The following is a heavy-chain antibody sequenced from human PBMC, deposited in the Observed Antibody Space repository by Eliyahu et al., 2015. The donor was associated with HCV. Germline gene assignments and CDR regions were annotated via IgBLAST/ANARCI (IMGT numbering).Heavy chain of an antibody. CDR3: ARHIAAAGTYYYYGMDV. CDR1: GGSISSSSYY. J-gene: IGHJ6*02. V-gene: IGHV4-39*01. CDR2: IYYSGST. Sequence: QLQLQESGPGLVKPSETLSLTCTVSGGSISSSSYYWGWIRQPPGKRLEWIGSIYYSGSTYYNPSLKSRVTISVDTSKNQFSLKLSSVTAADTAVYYCARHIAAAGTYYYYGMDVWGQGTTVTVSS. D-gene: IGHD6-13*01.